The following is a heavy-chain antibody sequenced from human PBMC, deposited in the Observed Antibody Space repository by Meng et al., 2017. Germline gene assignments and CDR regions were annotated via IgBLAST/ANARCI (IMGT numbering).Heavy chain of an antibody. CDR1: GFTFSSYS. J-gene: IGHJ4*02. V-gene: IGHV3-21*01. D-gene: IGHD3-22*01. CDR3: ARDGARDSGGYGIDY. Sequence: GESLKISCAASGFTFSSYSMNWVRQAPGKGLEWVSSISSSSSYIYYADSVKGRFTISRDNAKNSLYLQMNSLRAEDTAVYYCARDGARDSGGYGIDYWGQGTLVTVSS. CDR2: ISSSSSYI.